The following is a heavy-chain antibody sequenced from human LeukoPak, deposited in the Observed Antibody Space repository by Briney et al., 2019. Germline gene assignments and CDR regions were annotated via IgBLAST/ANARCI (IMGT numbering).Heavy chain of an antibody. V-gene: IGHV3-48*01. D-gene: IGHD6-19*01. CDR1: GFTFSSYG. Sequence: PGGPLRLSCAASGFTFSSYGMNWVRQAPGKGLEWVSYISPSSSTIYYADSGKGRLTISRDNAKNSLYLQMNSLSAEDTAVYYCAREHTPFGSGCTAAYWGQGTLVTVSS. CDR3: AREHTPFGSGCTAAY. CDR2: ISPSSSTI. J-gene: IGHJ4*02.